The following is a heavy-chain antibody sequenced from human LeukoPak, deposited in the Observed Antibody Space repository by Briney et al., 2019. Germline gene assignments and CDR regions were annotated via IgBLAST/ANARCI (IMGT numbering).Heavy chain of an antibody. CDR1: GYTFTNYY. V-gene: IGHV1-46*01. Sequence: ASVKVSCKASGYTFTNYYMHWVRQAPGQGLEWMGIINPGGGSTSYTQMFQGRVTMTRDTSTSTVYMELSGLRSEGTAVYYCARADYSGNSDYYYYGLDVWGQGTTVTVSS. CDR3: ARADYSGNSDYYYYGLDV. D-gene: IGHD4-23*01. J-gene: IGHJ6*02. CDR2: INPGGGST.